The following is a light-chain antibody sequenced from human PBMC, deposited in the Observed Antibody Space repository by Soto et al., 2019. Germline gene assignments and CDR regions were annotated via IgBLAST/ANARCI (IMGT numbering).Light chain of an antibody. J-gene: IGKJ1*01. CDR3: QQAYSTPWA. CDR2: ATS. CDR1: QSISTY. V-gene: IGKV1-39*01. Sequence: DIQLTQSPSFLSASVGDRVTITCRASQSISTYLHWYQQKPGTAPKLLIYATSNLQSGVPSRFSGSGSGTDFTLTINSLQPEDFATYYCQQAYSTPWAFGQGTKVDNK.